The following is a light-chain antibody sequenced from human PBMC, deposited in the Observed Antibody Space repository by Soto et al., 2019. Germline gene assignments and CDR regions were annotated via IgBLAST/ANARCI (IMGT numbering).Light chain of an antibody. V-gene: IGLV1-44*01. CDR3: AAWDDSLNGLYV. Sequence: QSVLTQPPSTSGTPGQRVTISCSGSSSNIGSNSVNWYQQLPGTAPKLLIYNNNQRPSGVPDRFSGSKSGTSASLAISGLQSDDEADYYCAAWDDSLNGLYVFGTGTK. CDR1: SSNIGSNS. CDR2: NNN. J-gene: IGLJ1*01.